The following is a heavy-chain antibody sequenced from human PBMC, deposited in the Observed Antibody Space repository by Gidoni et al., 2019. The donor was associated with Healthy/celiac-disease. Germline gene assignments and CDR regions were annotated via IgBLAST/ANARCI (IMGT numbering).Heavy chain of an antibody. Sequence: EVQLVESGGGLVQPGGSLRLSCAASGFTVSSNYMSWVRQAPGRGLEWVSVIYSGGSTYYADSVKGRFTISRDNSKNTLYLQMNSLRAEDTAVYYCASSATVVLGYYFDYWGQGTLVTVSS. CDR2: IYSGGST. D-gene: IGHD2-15*01. CDR3: ASSATVVLGYYFDY. V-gene: IGHV3-66*02. J-gene: IGHJ4*02. CDR1: GFTVSSNY.